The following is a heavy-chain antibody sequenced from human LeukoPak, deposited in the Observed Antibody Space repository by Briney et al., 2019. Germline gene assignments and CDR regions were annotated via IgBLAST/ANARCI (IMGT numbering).Heavy chain of an antibody. CDR3: ARDLQVGASR. D-gene: IGHD1-26*01. V-gene: IGHV3-11*04. CDR2: ISSSGSSI. J-gene: IGHJ4*02. Sequence: GGSLRLSCAASGFTFSDYYMIWVRQAPGKGLEWVSYISSSGSSIHYADSVKGRFTISRDNAKNALYLQMNSLRAEDTAVYYCARDLQVGASRWGQGTLVTVSS. CDR1: GFTFSDYY.